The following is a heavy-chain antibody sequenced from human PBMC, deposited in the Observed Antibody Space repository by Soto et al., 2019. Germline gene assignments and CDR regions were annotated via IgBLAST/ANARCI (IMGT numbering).Heavy chain of an antibody. J-gene: IGHJ3*02. V-gene: IGHV3-23*01. CDR1: GFTFSSYA. CDR2: ISGSGGST. CDR3: AKDAQAYYDFWSGYFAAFDI. D-gene: IGHD3-3*01. Sequence: GGSLRLSCAASGFTFSSYAMSWVRQAPGKGLEWVSAISGSGGSTYYADSVKGRFTISRDNSKNTLYLQMNSLRAEDTAVYYCAKDAQAYYDFWSGYFAAFDIWGQGTMVTV.